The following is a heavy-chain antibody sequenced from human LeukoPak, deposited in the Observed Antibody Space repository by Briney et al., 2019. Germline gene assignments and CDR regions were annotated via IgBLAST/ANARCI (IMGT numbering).Heavy chain of an antibody. CDR3: ANTYQRYYYDSSGYAQFDY. CDR1: GFTFSSYA. D-gene: IGHD3-22*01. CDR2: ISGSGGST. J-gene: IGHJ4*02. Sequence: GGSLRLSCAASGFTFSSYAMSWVRQAPGKGLEWVSAISGSGGSTYYADSVKGRFTISRDNSQNTLYLQMNSLRAEDTAVYYCANTYQRYYYDSSGYAQFDYWGQGTLVTVSS. V-gene: IGHV3-23*01.